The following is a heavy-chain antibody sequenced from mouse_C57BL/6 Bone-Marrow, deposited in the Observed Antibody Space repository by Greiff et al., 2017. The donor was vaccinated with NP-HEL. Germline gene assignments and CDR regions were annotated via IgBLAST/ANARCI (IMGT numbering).Heavy chain of an antibody. CDR2: INPNNGGT. V-gene: IGHV1-18*01. J-gene: IGHJ1*03. D-gene: IGHD2-2*01. CDR1: GYTFTDYN. Sequence: EVKLQESGPELVKPGASVKIPCKASGYTFTDYNMDWVKQSHGKSLEWIGDINPNNGGTIYNQKFKGKATLTVDKSSSTAYMELRSLTSEDTAVYYCASTMVTTRYFDVWGTGTTVTVSS. CDR3: ASTMVTTRYFDV.